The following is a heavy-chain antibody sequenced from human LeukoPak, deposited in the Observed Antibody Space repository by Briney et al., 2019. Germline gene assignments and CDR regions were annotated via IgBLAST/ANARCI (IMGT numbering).Heavy chain of an antibody. CDR3: ARPDYGDYHDAFDI. V-gene: IGHV3-23*01. Sequence: GGSLRLSCAASGFTFSNYAMNWVRQAPGKGLEWVSAISASGSSTYYADSVKGRFTISRDNSKNTLYLQMNSLRAEDTAVYYCARPDYGDYHDAFDIWGQGTMVTVSS. J-gene: IGHJ3*02. D-gene: IGHD4-17*01. CDR1: GFTFSNYA. CDR2: ISASGSST.